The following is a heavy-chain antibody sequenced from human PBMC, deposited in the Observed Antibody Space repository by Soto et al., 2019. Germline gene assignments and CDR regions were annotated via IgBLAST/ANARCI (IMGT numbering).Heavy chain of an antibody. CDR1: GGSISSYY. V-gene: IGHV4-59*01. Sequence: SETLSLTCTVSGGSISSYYWSWIRQPPGKGLEWIGYIYYSGSTNYNPPLMSRVTISVDTSKNQFSLKLSSVTAADTAVYYCATRSYYDSSGFDYWGQGTLVTVSS. D-gene: IGHD3-22*01. CDR3: ATRSYYDSSGFDY. J-gene: IGHJ4*02. CDR2: IYYSGST.